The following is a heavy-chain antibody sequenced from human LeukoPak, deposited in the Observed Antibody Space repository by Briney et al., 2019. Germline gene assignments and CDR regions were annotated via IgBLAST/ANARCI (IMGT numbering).Heavy chain of an antibody. CDR2: IDPSDSYT. CDR1: GYNFASYW. J-gene: IGHJ4*02. D-gene: IGHD2-15*01. Sequence: GESLKISCKGSGYNFASYWISWVRQMPGKGLEWMGRIDPSDSYTDYSPSFQGHVTMSADKSISTAYLQWSSLKASDTAMYYCAGPDCSGGNCYLLIYWGQGSLVTVSS. CDR3: AGPDCSGGNCYLLIY. V-gene: IGHV5-10-1*01.